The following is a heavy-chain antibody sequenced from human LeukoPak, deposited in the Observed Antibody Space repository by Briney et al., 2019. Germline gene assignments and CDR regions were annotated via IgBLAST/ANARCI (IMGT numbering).Heavy chain of an antibody. CDR3: TVFDY. Sequence: SETLSLTCTVSGGSISSSSYYWGWIRQPPGKGLEWIGSTYYSGTTYYNPSLKSRITISVNTSKNQFSLKLSSVTAADTAVYYCTVFDYWGQGTLVTVSS. J-gene: IGHJ4*02. CDR2: TYYSGTT. CDR1: GGSISSSSYY. V-gene: IGHV4-39*07.